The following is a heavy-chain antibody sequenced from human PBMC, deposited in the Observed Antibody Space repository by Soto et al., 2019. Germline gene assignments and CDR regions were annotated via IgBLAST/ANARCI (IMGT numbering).Heavy chain of an antibody. CDR2: ISYDGSNK. D-gene: IGHD6-19*01. V-gene: IGHV3-30-3*01. CDR3: ARSASSGWYYFDY. Sequence: QVQLVESGGGVVQPGRSLRLSCAASGFTFSSYAMHWVRQAPGKGLEWVAVISYDGSNKYYADSVKGRFTISRDNSKNTLYLQMNSLRAEDTAVYHCARSASSGWYYFDYWGQGTLVTVSS. J-gene: IGHJ4*02. CDR1: GFTFSSYA.